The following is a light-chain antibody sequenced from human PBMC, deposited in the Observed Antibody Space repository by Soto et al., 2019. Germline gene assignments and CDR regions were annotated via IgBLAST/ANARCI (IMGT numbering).Light chain of an antibody. J-gene: IGKJ3*01. CDR3: HQYGSSLPFT. V-gene: IGKV3-20*01. CDR1: QTVSSSY. Sequence: EIVLTQSPGTLSLSPGERATLSCRASQTVSSSYLAWYQQKPGQAPRLLIYGATSRATGVPDRFSGSGSGTDFTLTISRLESEDFAVYYCHQYGSSLPFTFGPGTKVDIK. CDR2: GAT.